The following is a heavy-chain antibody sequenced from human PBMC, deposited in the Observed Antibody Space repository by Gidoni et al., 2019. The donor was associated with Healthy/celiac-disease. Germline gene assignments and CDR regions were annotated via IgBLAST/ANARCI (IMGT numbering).Heavy chain of an antibody. D-gene: IGHD6-13*01. CDR3: ARENSYSSSWYGWGD. Sequence: EVQLVESGGGLVKPGGSLRLSCAASGFTFSSYSMNWVRQAPGKGLEWVSSISSSSSYIYYADSVKGRFTISRDNAKNSLYLQMNSLRAEDTAVYYCARENSYSSSWYGWGDWGQGTLVTVSS. CDR2: ISSSSSYI. V-gene: IGHV3-21*01. J-gene: IGHJ4*02. CDR1: GFTFSSYS.